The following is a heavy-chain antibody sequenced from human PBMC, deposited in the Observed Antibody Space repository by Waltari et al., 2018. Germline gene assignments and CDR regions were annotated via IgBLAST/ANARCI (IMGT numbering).Heavy chain of an antibody. J-gene: IGHJ4*02. Sequence: QVQLVESGGGVVQPGRSLRLSCAASGFTFSSYAMHWVRQAPGKGLEWVAVIPYYGSKKYYADSVKGRFTISRDNSKNTLYLQMNSLRGEDTAVYYCARDRDYGGKVNPFDYWGQGILVTVSS. CDR2: IPYYGSKK. D-gene: IGHD4-17*01. CDR1: GFTFSSYA. V-gene: IGHV3-30*01. CDR3: ARDRDYGGKVNPFDY.